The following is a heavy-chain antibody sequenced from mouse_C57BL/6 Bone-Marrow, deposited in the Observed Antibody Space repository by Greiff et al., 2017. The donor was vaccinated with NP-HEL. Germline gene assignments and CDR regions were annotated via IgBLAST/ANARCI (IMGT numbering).Heavy chain of an antibody. CDR1: GFSFTSYG. CDR2: IWRGGST. CDR3: AKRWVEAGGMDY. Sequence: QVQLQQSGPGLVQPSQSLSITCTVSGFSFTSYGVHWVRQSPGKGLEWLGVIWRGGSTDYNAAFMSSLSITKDNAKNKVYFKMNSLKADDTATYYCAKRWVEAGGMDYWGQGTSVTVSS. V-gene: IGHV2-5*01. J-gene: IGHJ4*01. D-gene: IGHD1-1*01.